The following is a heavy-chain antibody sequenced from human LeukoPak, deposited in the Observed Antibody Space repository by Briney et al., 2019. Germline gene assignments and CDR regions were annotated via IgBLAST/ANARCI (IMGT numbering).Heavy chain of an antibody. Sequence: PSQTLSLTCTVSGGSISSGGYYWSWIRPHPGKGLEWIGYIYYSGSTYYNPSLKSRVTISVDTSKNQFSLKLSSVTAADTAVYYCAREGLGYCSSTSCSEYYFDYWGQGTLVTVSS. CDR1: GGSISSGGYY. CDR3: AREGLGYCSSTSCSEYYFDY. CDR2: IYYSGST. V-gene: IGHV4-31*03. J-gene: IGHJ4*02. D-gene: IGHD2-2*01.